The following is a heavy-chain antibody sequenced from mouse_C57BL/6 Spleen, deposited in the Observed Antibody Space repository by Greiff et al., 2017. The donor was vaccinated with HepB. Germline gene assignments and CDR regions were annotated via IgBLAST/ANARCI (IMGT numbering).Heavy chain of an antibody. CDR3: ASSYDYDGGFAY. V-gene: IGHV1-52*01. Sequence: QVQLQQPGAELVRPGSSVKLSCKASGYTFTSYWMHWVKQRPIQGLEWIGNIDPSDSETHYNQKFKDKATLTVDKSSSTAYMQLSSLTSEDSAVYDCASSYDYDGGFAYWGQGTLVTVSA. CDR2: IDPSDSET. D-gene: IGHD2-4*01. J-gene: IGHJ3*01. CDR1: GYTFTSYW.